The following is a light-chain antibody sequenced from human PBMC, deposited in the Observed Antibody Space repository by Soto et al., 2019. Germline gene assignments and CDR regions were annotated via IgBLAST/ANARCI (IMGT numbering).Light chain of an antibody. J-gene: IGKJ1*01. CDR3: QQYNTYSRT. CDR1: QSISPW. V-gene: IGKV1-5*03. Sequence: DIQMTQSPSTLSASVGDRVTITCRASQSISPWLAWYQQRPGKAPKVLMYTTSTLQAGVPSRFSGSGYGTEFNLTISSLQPDDFATYDCQQYNTYSRTFGQGTKVEI. CDR2: TTS.